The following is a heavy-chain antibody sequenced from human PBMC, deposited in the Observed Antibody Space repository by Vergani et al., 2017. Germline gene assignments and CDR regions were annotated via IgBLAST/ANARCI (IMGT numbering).Heavy chain of an antibody. Sequence: EVQLVESGGGLVQPGGSLRLSCAASGFTFRSYWMHWVRHAPGKGLVWVSRISSDGSSTSYADSVKGRFTISGDNAKNTLYLKMNRLRAEDTAVYYCAREGVATWDAFDIWGQGTMVTVSS. CDR2: ISSDGSST. CDR3: AREGVATWDAFDI. D-gene: IGHD5-12*01. CDR1: GFTFRSYW. V-gene: IGHV3-74*01. J-gene: IGHJ3*02.